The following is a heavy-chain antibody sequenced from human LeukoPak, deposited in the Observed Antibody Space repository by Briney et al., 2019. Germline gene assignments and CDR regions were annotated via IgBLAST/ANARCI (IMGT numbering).Heavy chain of an antibody. D-gene: IGHD3-22*01. CDR3: ARVADYDSFTGGDLDY. CDR2: INPTGGST. Sequence: VASVKVSCKASGYTFTSYYMHWVRQAPGQGLEWMGLINPTGGSTSYAQKFQGRVTMTRDMSTSTVYMELSSLRSEDTAVYYCARVADYDSFTGGDLDYWGQGTLVTVSS. V-gene: IGHV1-46*01. CDR1: GYTFTSYY. J-gene: IGHJ4*02.